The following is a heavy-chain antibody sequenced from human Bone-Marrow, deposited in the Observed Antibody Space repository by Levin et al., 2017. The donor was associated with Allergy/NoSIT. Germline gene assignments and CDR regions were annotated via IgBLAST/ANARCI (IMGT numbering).Heavy chain of an antibody. J-gene: IGHJ4*02. CDR2: FYRIGNN. D-gene: IGHD1/OR15-1a*01. CDR1: GGPISGYY. Sequence: SETLSLICTVSGGPISGYYWSWIRQSAEKGLEWLGRFYRIGNNSYNPSLGGRVTMSVDTSKNQFSLQLTSVTAADTAIYYCARAEVGTTCFDFWGQGTLVTVSS. V-gene: IGHV4-4*07. CDR3: ARAEVGTTCFDF.